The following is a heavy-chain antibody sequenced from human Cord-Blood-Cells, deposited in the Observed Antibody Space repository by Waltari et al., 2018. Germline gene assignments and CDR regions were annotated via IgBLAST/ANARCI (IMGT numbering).Heavy chain of an antibody. J-gene: IGHJ4*02. CDR3: ACLGYCSSTSCYDY. CDR1: GYTFTGYY. CDR2: INPNSGGT. Sequence: QVQLVQSGAEVKKPGASVKVSCKASGYTFTGYYMPWVGQAPGQGLEWMGWINPNSGGTNYAKKFQGRVTMTRDTSISTAYMELSRLRSDDTAVYYCACLGYCSSTSCYDYWGQGTLVTVSS. D-gene: IGHD2-2*01. V-gene: IGHV1-2*02.